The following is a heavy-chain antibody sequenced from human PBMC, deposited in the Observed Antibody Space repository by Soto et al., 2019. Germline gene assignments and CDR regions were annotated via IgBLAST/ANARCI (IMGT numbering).Heavy chain of an antibody. Sequence: SETLSLTCTVSGGSISSGGYYWSWIRQHPGKGLEWIGYIYYSGSTNYNPSLKSRVTISVDTSKNQFSLKLSSVTAADTAVYYCARHSRNSVRGPKKHYYYYMDVWGKGTTVTVSS. CDR3: ARHSRNSVRGPKKHYYYYMDV. CDR2: IYYSGST. V-gene: IGHV4-61*08. CDR1: GGSISSGGYY. D-gene: IGHD3-10*01. J-gene: IGHJ6*03.